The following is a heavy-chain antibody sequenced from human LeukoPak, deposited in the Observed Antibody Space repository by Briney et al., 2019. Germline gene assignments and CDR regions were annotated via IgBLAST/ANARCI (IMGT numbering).Heavy chain of an antibody. J-gene: IGHJ4*02. CDR2: ISTGSTTI. D-gene: IGHD6-19*01. CDR1: GFIFSDYN. CDR3: AKDGVWQSYYFDY. Sequence: GGSLRLTCTASGFIFSDYNMNWVRQAPGKGLEWVSYISTGSTTIYYADSVKGRFTISRDNAKNSLYLQMNSLRAEDTAVYYCAKDGVWQSYYFDYWGQGTLVTVSS. V-gene: IGHV3-48*01.